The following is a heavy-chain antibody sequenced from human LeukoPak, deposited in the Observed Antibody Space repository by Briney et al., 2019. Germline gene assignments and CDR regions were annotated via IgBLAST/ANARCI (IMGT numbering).Heavy chain of an antibody. CDR1: GDSVSINSAG. V-gene: IGHV6-1*01. J-gene: IGHJ4*02. CDR3: AREPGGAGYSVYDPFDY. Sequence: PTLSLTFAISGDSVSINSAGWNWIRQSPSRGLEWLGMTYNRNKWYNDYEVSVESRITIKADTTNNQFSLKLSSVTAEDTAVYYCAREPGGAGYSVYDPFDYWGQGTLVTVSS. CDR2: TYNRNKWYN. D-gene: IGHD5/OR15-5a*01.